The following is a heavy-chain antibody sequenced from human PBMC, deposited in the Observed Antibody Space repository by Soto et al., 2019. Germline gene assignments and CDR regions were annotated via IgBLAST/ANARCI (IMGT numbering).Heavy chain of an antibody. J-gene: IGHJ3*02. CDR1: GFNFSSYG. D-gene: IGHD3-3*01. CDR2: IWYDGSNK. V-gene: IGHV3-33*01. CDR3: ARDWTTRFAFDI. Sequence: GGSLRLSCAASGFNFSSYGMHWVRQAPGKGLEWVAVIWYDGSNKYYADSVKGRFTISRDNSKNTLYLQMNSLRAEDTAVYYCARDWTTRFAFDIWGQGTMVTVSS.